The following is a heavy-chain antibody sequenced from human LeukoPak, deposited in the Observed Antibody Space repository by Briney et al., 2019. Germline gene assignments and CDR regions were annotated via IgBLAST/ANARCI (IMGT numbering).Heavy chain of an antibody. CDR3: ARHSKEQLVYYFDY. Sequence: SETLSLTCAVYGGSFSGYYWSWIRQPPGKGLEWIGEINHSGSTNYNPSLKSRVTISVDTSKNQFSLKLSSVTAADTAVYYCARHSKEQLVYYFDYWGQGTLVTVSS. CDR1: GGSFSGYY. J-gene: IGHJ4*02. V-gene: IGHV4-34*01. CDR2: INHSGST. D-gene: IGHD6-13*01.